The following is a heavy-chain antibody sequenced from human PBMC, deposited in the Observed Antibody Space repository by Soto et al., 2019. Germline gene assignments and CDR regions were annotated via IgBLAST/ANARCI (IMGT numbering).Heavy chain of an antibody. CDR1: GFTFSSYS. CDR2: TSSSSSYI. V-gene: IGHV3-21*01. CDR3: ARDPWAVVPAPDY. J-gene: IGHJ4*02. Sequence: GGSLRLSCAASGFTFSSYSMNWVRQAPGKGLEWVSSTSSSSSYIYYADSVKGRFTISRDNAKNSLYLQMNSLRAEDTAVYYCARDPWAVVPAPDYWGQGTLVTVSS. D-gene: IGHD2-2*01.